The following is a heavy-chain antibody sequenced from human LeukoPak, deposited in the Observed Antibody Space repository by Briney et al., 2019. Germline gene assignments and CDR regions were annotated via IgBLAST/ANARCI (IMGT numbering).Heavy chain of an antibody. J-gene: IGHJ4*01. CDR3: AKDAVATDY. CDR1: GFTFSTYW. Sequence: GGSLRLSCAASGFTFSTYWMRWVRQAPGKGLVWVSRINPDGTTTSYADSVKGRFTISRDNSKNTLYLQMNSLRAEDTAVYYCAKDAVATDYWGHGTLVTVSS. V-gene: IGHV3-74*01. CDR2: INPDGTTT. D-gene: IGHD5-12*01.